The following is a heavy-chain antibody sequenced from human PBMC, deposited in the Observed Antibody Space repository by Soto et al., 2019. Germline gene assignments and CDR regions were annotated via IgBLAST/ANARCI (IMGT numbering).Heavy chain of an antibody. V-gene: IGHV3-23*01. Sequence: GSLRLSCAASGFTFSSYAMSWVRQAPGKGLEWVSAISGSGGSTYYADSVKGRITISRDNSKNTLYLQMNSLRAEDTAVYYCAKDRDYYDSSGPRSAFDIWGQGTMVTVSS. CDR3: AKDRDYYDSSGPRSAFDI. D-gene: IGHD3-22*01. CDR2: ISGSGGST. CDR1: GFTFSSYA. J-gene: IGHJ3*02.